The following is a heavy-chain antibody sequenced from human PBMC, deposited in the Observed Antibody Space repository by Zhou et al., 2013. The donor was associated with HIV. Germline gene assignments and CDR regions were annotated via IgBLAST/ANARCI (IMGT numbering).Heavy chain of an antibody. V-gene: IGHV1-69*05. CDR1: GGTFSSYA. D-gene: IGHD4-4*01. CDR2: IIPIFGTA. CDR3: ARETVGTVTTIENDYYYYMDV. Sequence: QVQLVQSGSEVKEPGSSVKVSCKASGGTFSSYAISWVRQAPGQGLEWMGGIIPIFGTANYAQKFQGRVTITTDESTSTAYMELSSLRSEDTAVYYCARETVGTVTTIENDYYYYMDVWGKGTTVTVSS. J-gene: IGHJ6*03.